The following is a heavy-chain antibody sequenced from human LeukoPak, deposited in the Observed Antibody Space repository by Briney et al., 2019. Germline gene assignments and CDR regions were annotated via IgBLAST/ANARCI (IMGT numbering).Heavy chain of an antibody. Sequence: PGGSLRLSCAPSGFTFSSYGIHWVRQTPGKGLEWVAFIRFAGDYEYYADSVKGRFTISRDDSKNTLYLQMNSLRAEDTAVYYCATPSGPWGQGTLVTVPS. CDR2: IRFAGDYE. J-gene: IGHJ5*02. CDR3: ATPSGP. CDR1: GFTFSSYG. V-gene: IGHV3-30*02. D-gene: IGHD2-15*01.